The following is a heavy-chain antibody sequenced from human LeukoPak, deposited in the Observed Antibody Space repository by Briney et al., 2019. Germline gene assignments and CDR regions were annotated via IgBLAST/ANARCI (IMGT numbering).Heavy chain of an antibody. CDR1: GGSISSGSYY. V-gene: IGHV4-61*02. J-gene: IGHJ6*02. CDR2: IYTSGST. Sequence: SETLSLTCTVSGGSISSGSYYWSWIRQPAGKGLEWIGRIYTSGSTNYNPSLKSRVTISVDTSKNQFSLKLSSVTAADTAVYYCARQYRPDPFDYYYGMDVWGQGTKVTVSS. D-gene: IGHD1-14*01. CDR3: ARQYRPDPFDYYYGMDV.